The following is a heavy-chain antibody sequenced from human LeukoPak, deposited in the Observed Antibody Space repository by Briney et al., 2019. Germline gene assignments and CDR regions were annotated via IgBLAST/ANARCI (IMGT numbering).Heavy chain of an antibody. V-gene: IGHV4-59*01. J-gene: IGHJ6*03. D-gene: IGHD3-16*01. Sequence: SETLSLTCTVSGGSISSYYWSWIRQPPGKGLEWIGYIYYSGSTNYNPYLKSRVTISVDTSKNQFSLKLSSVTAADTAVYYCAREITAACMDVWGKGTTVTVSS. CDR2: IYYSGST. CDR3: AREITAACMDV. CDR1: GGSISSYY.